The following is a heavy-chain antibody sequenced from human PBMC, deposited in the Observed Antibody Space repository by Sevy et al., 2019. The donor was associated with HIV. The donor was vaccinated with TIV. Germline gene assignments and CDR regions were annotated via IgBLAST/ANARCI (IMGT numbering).Heavy chain of an antibody. D-gene: IGHD2-15*01. Sequence: ASVKVSCKASGYTFTGDYLHWVRQAPGQGLEWMGRVYPNSGGTNYARKFQGRVTMTRDTSISTAYMELSRLRLDDTAVYYCARDGGGGTTNSGMDVWGQGTTVTVSS. CDR3: ARDGGGGTTNSGMDV. CDR2: VYPNSGGT. CDR1: GYTFTGDY. V-gene: IGHV1-2*06. J-gene: IGHJ6*02.